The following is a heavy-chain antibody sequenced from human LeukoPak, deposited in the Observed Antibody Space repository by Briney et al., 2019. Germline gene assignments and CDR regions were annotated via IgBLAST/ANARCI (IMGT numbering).Heavy chain of an antibody. V-gene: IGHV4-34*01. Sequence: SETLSLTCAVYGGSFSGYYWSWIRQPPGKGLEWIGSIYYSGSTYYNPSLKSRVTISVDTSKNQFSLKLSSVTAADTAVYYCAREHKDGYSGYDYFDYWGQGTLVTVSS. D-gene: IGHD5-12*01. CDR2: IYYSGST. CDR3: AREHKDGYSGYDYFDY. J-gene: IGHJ4*02. CDR1: GGSFSGYY.